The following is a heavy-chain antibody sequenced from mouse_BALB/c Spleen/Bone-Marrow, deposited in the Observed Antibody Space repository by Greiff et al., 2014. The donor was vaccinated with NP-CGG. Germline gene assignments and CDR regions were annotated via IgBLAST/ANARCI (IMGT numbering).Heavy chain of an antibody. D-gene: IGHD3-1*01. CDR2: ILPGSGST. V-gene: IGHV1-9*01. CDR1: GYTFSSYW. Sequence: VQLQQSGAELMKPGASVKISCKTSGYTFSSYWIEWVKQRPGHGLEWIGEILPGSGSTNSNEKFKGKATFTADTSSNTAYMQRSRLTYDDSAVYYCAKELGLRLAYWGQGTLVTVSA. CDR3: AKELGLRLAY. J-gene: IGHJ3*01.